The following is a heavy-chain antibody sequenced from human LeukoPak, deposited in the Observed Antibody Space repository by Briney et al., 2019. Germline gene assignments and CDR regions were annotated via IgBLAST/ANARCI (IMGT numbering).Heavy chain of an antibody. D-gene: IGHD1-1*01. J-gene: IGHJ4*02. CDR3: ARSYNWNDDLFDY. V-gene: IGHV1-2*02. CDR2: INPNSGGT. Sequence: GASVKVSCKASGYTFTGYYMHWVRQAPGQGLEWMGWINPNSGGTNYAQKFQGRVTMTRDTSISTAYMELSRLRSDDTAVYYCARSYNWNDDLFDYWGQGTPVTVSS. CDR1: GYTFTGYY.